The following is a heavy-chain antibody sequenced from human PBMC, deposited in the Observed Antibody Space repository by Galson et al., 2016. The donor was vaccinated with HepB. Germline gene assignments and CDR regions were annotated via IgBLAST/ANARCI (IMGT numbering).Heavy chain of an antibody. CDR3: ARDESDSSGYPDY. CDR1: GFTFSSYT. V-gene: IGHV3-21*01. D-gene: IGHD3-22*01. J-gene: IGHJ4*02. Sequence: SLRLSCAASGFTFSSYTMNWVRRSPGKGLEWVSSISSSSTYIHYEDSVKGRFTISRDNAKNSLYLQMNSLRAEDTAVYYCARDESDSSGYPDYWGQGTLVTVSS. CDR2: ISSSSTYI.